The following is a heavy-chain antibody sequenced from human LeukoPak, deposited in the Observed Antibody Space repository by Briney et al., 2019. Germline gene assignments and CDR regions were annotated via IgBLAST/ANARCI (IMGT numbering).Heavy chain of an antibody. J-gene: IGHJ4*02. D-gene: IGHD2-2*01. V-gene: IGHV1-2*02. Sequence: ASVKVSCKSSGYXFSDYYMHWVRQAPGQGLEWMGWINPNSGAIKYSQKFQGRVSMTRDTSTSTAYMDLSSLRSDDTAVYYCARVKKLMPEFEFWGQGTLVTVS. CDR3: ARVKKLMPEFEF. CDR2: INPNSGAI. CDR1: GYXFSDYY.